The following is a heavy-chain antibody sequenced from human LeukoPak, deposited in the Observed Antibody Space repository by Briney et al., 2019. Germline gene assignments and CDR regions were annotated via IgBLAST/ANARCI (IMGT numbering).Heavy chain of an antibody. V-gene: IGHV3-23*01. D-gene: IGHD3-3*01. Sequence: PGGSLRLSCAASGFTFSSYAMSWVRQAPGKGLEWVSAISGSGGSTYYADSVKGRFTISRDNSKNTLYLQMNSLRAEDTAVYYCAKELDFWSGYYYYGMDVWGQGTTVTVSS. CDR1: GFTFSSYA. CDR3: AKELDFWSGYYYYGMDV. J-gene: IGHJ6*02. CDR2: ISGSGGST.